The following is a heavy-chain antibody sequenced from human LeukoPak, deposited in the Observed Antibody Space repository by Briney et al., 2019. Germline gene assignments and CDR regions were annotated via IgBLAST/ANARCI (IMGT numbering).Heavy chain of an antibody. D-gene: IGHD1-26*01. CDR3: ARPLSGSYLHAFDI. CDR1: GYTFTSYG. V-gene: IGHV1-18*01. J-gene: IGHJ3*02. CDR2: ISAYNGNT. Sequence: ASVKVSCKASGYTFTSYGISWVRQAPGQGLEWMGWISAYNGNTNYAQKLQGRVTMTTDTSTSTAYMELRSLRSDDTAVYYCARPLSGSYLHAFDIWGQGTMVTVSS.